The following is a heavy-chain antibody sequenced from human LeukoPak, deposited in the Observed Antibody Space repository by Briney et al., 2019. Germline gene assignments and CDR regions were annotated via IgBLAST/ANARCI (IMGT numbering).Heavy chain of an antibody. D-gene: IGHD5-18*01. CDR2: INPNSGGT. J-gene: IGHJ4*02. CDR3: ARDKEGAMGSFDY. V-gene: IGHV1-2*02. CDR1: GYTFTCYY. Sequence: ASVKVSCKASGYTFTCYYMHWVRQAPGQGLEWMGWINPNSGGTNYAQKFQGRVTMTRDTSISTAYMELSRLRSDDTAVYYCARDKEGAMGSFDYWGQGTLVTVSS.